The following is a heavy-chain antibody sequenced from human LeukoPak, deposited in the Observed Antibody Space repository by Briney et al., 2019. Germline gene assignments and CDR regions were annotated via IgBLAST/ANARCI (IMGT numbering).Heavy chain of an antibody. CDR2: IRPGDTRT. CDR3: VREKSGGTYDY. Sequence: ASVKVSCKASGYTFTAYYIQWVRQAPGQGLEWMGTIRPGDTRTTYAQKYQGRVTMTWDMSTTTGYMELSSLRSEDTAVYYCVREKSGGTYDYWGQGTLVTVSS. J-gene: IGHJ4*02. V-gene: IGHV1-46*01. D-gene: IGHD3-16*01. CDR1: GYTFTAYY.